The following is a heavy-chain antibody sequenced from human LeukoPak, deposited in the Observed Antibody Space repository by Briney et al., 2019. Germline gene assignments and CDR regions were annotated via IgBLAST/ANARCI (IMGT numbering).Heavy chain of an antibody. CDR3: ARDSSVSAAIDY. J-gene: IGHJ4*02. CDR2: ISSSSSYI. CDR1: GFTFSSYA. Sequence: TGGSLRLSCAASGFTFSSYAMSWVRQAPGKGLEWVSSISSSSSYIYYADSVKGRFTISRDNAKNSLYLQMNSLRAEDTAVYYCARDSSVSAAIDYWGQGTLVTVSS. D-gene: IGHD2-2*01. V-gene: IGHV3-21*01.